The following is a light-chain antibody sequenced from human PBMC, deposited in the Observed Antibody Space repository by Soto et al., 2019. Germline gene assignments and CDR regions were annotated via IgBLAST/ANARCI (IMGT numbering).Light chain of an antibody. CDR1: RDISGY. V-gene: IGKV1-39*01. CDR3: QQFKSYPLT. J-gene: IGKJ4*01. CDR2: AAS. Sequence: DIQMTQSPSSLSASVGDRVTITCRASRDISGYLNWYQQKPGEAPRLLIYAASGLQSGVPSRFSGSGSATYFTLIISSLQPEDFATYYCQQFKSYPLTFGGGTKVDI.